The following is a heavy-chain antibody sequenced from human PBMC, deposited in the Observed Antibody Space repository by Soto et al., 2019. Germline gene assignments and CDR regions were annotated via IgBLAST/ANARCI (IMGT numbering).Heavy chain of an antibody. CDR2: IYYSGST. D-gene: IGHD6-25*01. Sequence: KPSETLSLTCTVSGGSISSGDYYWSWIRQPPGKGLEWIGYIYYSGSTYYNPSLKSRVTISVDTSKNQFSLKLSSVTAADTAVYYCARDDWRIAAVDYWGQGTLVTVSS. J-gene: IGHJ4*02. V-gene: IGHV4-30-4*01. CDR1: GGSISSGDYY. CDR3: ARDDWRIAAVDY.